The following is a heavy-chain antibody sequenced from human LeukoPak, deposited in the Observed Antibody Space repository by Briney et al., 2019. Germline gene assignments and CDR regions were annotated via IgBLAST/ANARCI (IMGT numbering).Heavy chain of an antibody. CDR1: GFTFSNYA. CDR2: ISGSGGRT. V-gene: IGHV3-23*01. D-gene: IGHD5-18*01. CDR3: AKDTTAMVNYRLVS. Sequence: YPGGSLRLSCAASGFTFSNYAMSWVRQAPGKGLEWVSTISGSGGRTDYADSVKGRFTISRDNSKNTLYLQMNSLRAEDTAIYYCAKDTTAMVNYRLVSWGQGALVAVCS. J-gene: IGHJ5*02.